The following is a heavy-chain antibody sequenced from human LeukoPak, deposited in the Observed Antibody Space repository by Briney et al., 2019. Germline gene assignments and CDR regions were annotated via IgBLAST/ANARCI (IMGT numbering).Heavy chain of an antibody. D-gene: IGHD3-3*01. J-gene: IGHJ4*02. Sequence: PSETLSLTCTVSGDSISNYYWSWIRQPPGKGLEWIGYIYYCGSTKYNPSLKGRVTISADTSKNQVSLKLSSVTAADTAVYFCARQSGYYYYWGLGTLVTVSS. CDR2: IYYCGST. V-gene: IGHV4-59*01. CDR3: ARQSGYYYY. CDR1: GDSISNYY.